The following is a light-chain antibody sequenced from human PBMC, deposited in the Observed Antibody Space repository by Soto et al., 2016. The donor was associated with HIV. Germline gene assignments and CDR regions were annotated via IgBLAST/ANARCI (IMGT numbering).Light chain of an antibody. J-gene: IGLJ1*01. CDR1: VLAKKY. V-gene: IGLV3-27*01. CDR3: YSATDNNLGV. Sequence: SYELTQPSSVSVSPGQTARITCSGDVLAKKYARWFQQKPGQAPVLVIYKDSERPSGIFERFSGSSSGTTVTLTISGAQVEDEADYYCYSATDNNLGVFGTGTKATVL. CDR2: KDS.